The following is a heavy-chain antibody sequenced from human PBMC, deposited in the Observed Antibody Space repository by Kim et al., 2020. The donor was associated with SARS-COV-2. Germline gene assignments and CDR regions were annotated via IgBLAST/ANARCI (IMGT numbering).Heavy chain of an antibody. CDR3: ARVYPEPYFANDY. J-gene: IGHJ4*02. Sequence: YADSLKGRFTTSRDNAKNSLYLQMNSLRAEDTAVYYCARVYPEPYFANDYWGQGTLVTVSS. D-gene: IGHD1-1*01. V-gene: IGHV3-11*06.